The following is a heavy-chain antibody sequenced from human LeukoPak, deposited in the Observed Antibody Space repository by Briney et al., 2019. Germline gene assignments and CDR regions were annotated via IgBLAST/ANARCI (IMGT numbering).Heavy chain of an antibody. CDR1: GFTFSSYA. Sequence: GGSLRLSCAASGFTFSSYAMSWVRQAPGKGLEWVSAICGSGGSTYYADSVKGRFTISRDNSKNTLYLQMNSLRAEDTAVYYCAKNRVLIQLWLFDYWGQGTLVTVSS. J-gene: IGHJ4*02. CDR3: AKNRVLIQLWLFDY. D-gene: IGHD5-18*01. V-gene: IGHV3-23*01. CDR2: ICGSGGST.